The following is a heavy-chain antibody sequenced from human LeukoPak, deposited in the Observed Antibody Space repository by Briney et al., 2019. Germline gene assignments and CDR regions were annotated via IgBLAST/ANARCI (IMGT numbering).Heavy chain of an antibody. J-gene: IGHJ4*02. V-gene: IGHV3-11*04. Sequence: PGGSLRLSCAASGFTFSDYYMSWIRQAPGKGLEWVSYISSTGSTIYYSDSMKGRFTVSRDNAKNSLYLQMNSLRAEDTAVYYCARGPGYSSSWSSGYFDYWGQGTLVTVSS. CDR1: GFTFSDYY. CDR2: ISSTGSTI. D-gene: IGHD6-13*01. CDR3: ARGPGYSSSWSSGYFDY.